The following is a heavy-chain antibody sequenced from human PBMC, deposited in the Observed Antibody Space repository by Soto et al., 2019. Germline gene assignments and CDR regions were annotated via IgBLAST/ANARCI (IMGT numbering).Heavy chain of an antibody. J-gene: IGHJ5*02. D-gene: IGHD3-16*01. CDR2: INAGNGNT. CDR3: ARGYGGPIGWFDP. V-gene: IGHV1-3*01. CDR1: GYTFTSYA. Sequence: QVQLVQSGAEVKKPGASVKVSCKASGYTFTSYAMHWVRKAPGQRLEWMGWINAGNGNTKYSQKFQGRVTITRDTSASTAYMELSSLRSEDTAVYYCARGYGGPIGWFDPWGQGTLVTVSS.